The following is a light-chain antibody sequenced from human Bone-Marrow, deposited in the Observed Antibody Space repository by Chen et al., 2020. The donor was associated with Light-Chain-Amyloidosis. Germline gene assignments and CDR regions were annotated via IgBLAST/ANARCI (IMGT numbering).Light chain of an antibody. J-gene: IGLJ3*02. CDR3: QAWDNNSWV. V-gene: IGLV3-1*01. CDR2: QDK. CDR1: GLGDKY. Sequence: SFDLTQPPSVSVSPGQTVTITCSGDGLGDKYASWYQQRPGRSPVLVMFQDKKRPSGISERFSGSTSGNTATLTIRGTQAVDEAAYYCQAWDNNSWVFGGGTKVTVL.